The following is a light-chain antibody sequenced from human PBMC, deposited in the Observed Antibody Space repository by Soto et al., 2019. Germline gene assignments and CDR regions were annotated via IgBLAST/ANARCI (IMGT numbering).Light chain of an antibody. CDR2: STN. V-gene: IGLV1-44*01. CDR1: SSNIGDSP. CDR3: AVWIGSLNTVV. J-gene: IGLJ2*01. Sequence: QSVVTQTPSASGTPGQRVTISCSGSSSNIGDSPVDWYQQVPVAAPKHLIYSTNQRPSRVPDRFSRSKSGTSSSLAISGLQSEDEAEYFCAVWIGSLNTVVFGGGPKVTVL.